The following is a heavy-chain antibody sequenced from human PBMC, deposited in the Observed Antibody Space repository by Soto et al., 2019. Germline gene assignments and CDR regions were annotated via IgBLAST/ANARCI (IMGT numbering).Heavy chain of an antibody. CDR1: GGTFSSYT. D-gene: IGHD5-12*01. J-gene: IGHJ6*02. CDR2: IIPILGIA. Sequence: QVQLVQSGAEVKKPGSSVKVSCKASGGTFSSYTISWVRQAPGQGLEWMGRIIPILGIANYAQKFQGRVTITADKSTSTAYMELSSLRSEDTAVYYCAREGGSGYSGYDYYYYDGMDVWGQGTTVTVSS. V-gene: IGHV1-69*08. CDR3: AREGGSGYSGYDYYYYDGMDV.